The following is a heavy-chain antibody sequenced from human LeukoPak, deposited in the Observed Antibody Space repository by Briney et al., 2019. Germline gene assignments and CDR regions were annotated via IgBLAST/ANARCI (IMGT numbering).Heavy chain of an antibody. D-gene: IGHD2-2*01. Sequence: SETLSLTCAIYGGSFSGYYWSWIRQPPGKGLEWIGEINHSGSTNYNPSLKSRVTISVDTSKNQFSLKLSSVTAADTAVYYCARGVQDIVVVPAASLVDYWGQGTLVTVS. CDR1: GGSFSGYY. CDR3: ARGVQDIVVVPAASLVDY. CDR2: INHSGST. V-gene: IGHV4-34*01. J-gene: IGHJ4*02.